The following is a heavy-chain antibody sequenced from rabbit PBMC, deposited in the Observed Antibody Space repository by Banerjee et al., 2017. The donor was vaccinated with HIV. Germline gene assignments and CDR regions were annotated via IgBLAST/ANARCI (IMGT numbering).Heavy chain of an antibody. Sequence: QSLEESGGDLVKSGASLTLTCTASGFDFSSSYWICWVRQAPGKGLEWIGFFATGNDDTYYANWAKGRFTISKTSSTTVTLQMTSLTAADTATYFCARDGDYDAAAYDRLDLWGPGTLVTVS. J-gene: IGHJ6*01. D-gene: IGHD2-1*01. CDR2: FATGNDDT. CDR1: GFDFSSSYW. CDR3: ARDGDYDAAAYDRLDL. V-gene: IGHV1S40*01.